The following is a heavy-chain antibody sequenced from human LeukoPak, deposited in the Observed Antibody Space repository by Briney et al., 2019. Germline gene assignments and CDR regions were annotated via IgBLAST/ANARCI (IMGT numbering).Heavy chain of an antibody. CDR3: AKVANYGDPRYYGMDV. CDR2: ISHDGSNK. CDR1: GFSFSSYA. J-gene: IGHJ6*02. Sequence: GGSLRLSCAASGFSFSSYAMHWVRQAPGMGLEWVAVISHDGSNKYYADSVKGRFTISRDNSKNTLYLQMNSLRAEDTAVYYCAKVANYGDPRYYGMDVWGQGTTVTVSS. D-gene: IGHD4-17*01. V-gene: IGHV3-30*18.